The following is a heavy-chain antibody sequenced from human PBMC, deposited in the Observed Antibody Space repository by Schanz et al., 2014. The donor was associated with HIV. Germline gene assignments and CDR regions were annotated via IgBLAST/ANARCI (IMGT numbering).Heavy chain of an antibody. CDR1: GYIFTPYH. CDR2: IRPDSGDT. Sequence: QVQLLQSGAEVVKPGASVTVSCKTSGYIFTPYHVHWVRQAPGQGLEWMGRIRPDSGDTYNGQKFDGRITMTRDTSISTYYMELTGLRSDDTGVYFCARENWHYDHWGQGTLVTVSS. CDR3: ARENWHYDH. V-gene: IGHV1-2*02. D-gene: IGHD1-7*01. J-gene: IGHJ5*02.